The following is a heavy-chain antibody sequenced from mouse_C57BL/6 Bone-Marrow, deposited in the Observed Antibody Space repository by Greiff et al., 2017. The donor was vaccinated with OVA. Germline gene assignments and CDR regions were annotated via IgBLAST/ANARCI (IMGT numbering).Heavy chain of an antibody. CDR1: VFSLTSYG. V-gene: IGHV2-5*01. Sequence: VQLQQSGPGLVQPSQSLSITCTVSVFSLTSYGVHWVRQSPGKGLEWLGVIWRGGSTDYNAAFMSRLSITKDNSKSQVFFKMNSLQADDTSIYYCAKSYYGSSYAMDYWGQGTSVTVSS. D-gene: IGHD1-1*01. CDR3: AKSYYGSSYAMDY. CDR2: IWRGGST. J-gene: IGHJ4*01.